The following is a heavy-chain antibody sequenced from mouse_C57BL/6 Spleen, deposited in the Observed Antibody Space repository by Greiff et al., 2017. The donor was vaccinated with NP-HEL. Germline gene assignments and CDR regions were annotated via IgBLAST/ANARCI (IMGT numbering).Heavy chain of an antibody. CDR2: IYPSDSET. J-gene: IGHJ4*01. Sequence: QVQLQQPGAELVRPGSSVKLSCKASGYTFTSYWMDWVKQRPGQGLEWIGNIYPSDSETHYNQKFKDKATVTVDKSSSTAYMQLSSLTSEDSAVYYCARDYYAMDYWGQGTSVTVSS. V-gene: IGHV1-61*01. CDR1: GYTFTSYW. CDR3: ARDYYAMDY.